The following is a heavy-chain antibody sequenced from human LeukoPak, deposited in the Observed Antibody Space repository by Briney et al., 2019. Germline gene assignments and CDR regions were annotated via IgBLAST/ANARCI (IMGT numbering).Heavy chain of an antibody. J-gene: IGHJ4*02. D-gene: IGHD6-13*01. Sequence: ASVKVSCKASGYTFTSYGISWVRQAPGQGLEWMGWISAYNGNTNYAQKFQGRVTMTEDTSTDTAYMELSSLRSEDTAVYYCATVEQQPEYWGQGTLVTVSS. CDR2: ISAYNGNT. CDR1: GYTFTSYG. V-gene: IGHV1-18*01. CDR3: ATVEQQPEY.